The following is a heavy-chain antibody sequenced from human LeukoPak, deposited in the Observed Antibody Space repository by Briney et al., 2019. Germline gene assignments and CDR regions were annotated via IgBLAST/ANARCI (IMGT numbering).Heavy chain of an antibody. D-gene: IGHD3-10*01. CDR2: IYYTGDT. Sequence: SETLSLTCTVSGGSISGYYWSWVRQPPGKGLEGSGYIYYTGDTNYNPSLKSRVSISVDTSKNQFSLNLSSVTAADTAVYYCARDSGRGGYFDYWGQETLVTVSS. V-gene: IGHV4-59*01. CDR1: GGSISGYY. CDR3: ARDSGRGGYFDY. J-gene: IGHJ4*02.